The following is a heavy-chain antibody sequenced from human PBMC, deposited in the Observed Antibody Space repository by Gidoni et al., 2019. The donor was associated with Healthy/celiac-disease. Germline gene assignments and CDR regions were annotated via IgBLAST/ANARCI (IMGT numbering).Heavy chain of an antibody. D-gene: IGHD2-15*01. CDR2: INPNSGGT. CDR1: GYPFTGYY. Sequence: QVQLVQSGAEVKKPGASVKVSCKASGYPFTGYYHPSVRQAPGQGREWMGLINPNSGGTNYAQKFQGRVTMTRDTSISTAYMELSRLRSDDTAVYYCARGDVVVVAALSRNYYYGMDVWGQGTTVTVSS. J-gene: IGHJ6*02. CDR3: ARGDVVVVAALSRNYYYGMDV. V-gene: IGHV1-2*02.